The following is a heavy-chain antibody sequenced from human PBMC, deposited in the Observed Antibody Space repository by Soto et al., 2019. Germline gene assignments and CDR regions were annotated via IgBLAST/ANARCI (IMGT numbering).Heavy chain of an antibody. CDR2: INHSGST. Sequence: SETLSLTCAVYGGSFSGYYWSWIRQPPGKGLEWIGEINHSGSTNYNPSLKSRVTISVDTSKNQFSLKLSSVTAADTAVYYCARGPDRGSFDYWGQGTLVTVSS. V-gene: IGHV4-34*01. D-gene: IGHD3-22*01. CDR1: GGSFSGYY. J-gene: IGHJ4*02. CDR3: ARGPDRGSFDY.